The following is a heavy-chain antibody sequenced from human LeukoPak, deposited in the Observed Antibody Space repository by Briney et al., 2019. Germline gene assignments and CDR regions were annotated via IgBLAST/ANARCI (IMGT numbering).Heavy chain of an antibody. D-gene: IGHD3-3*01. CDR3: ARADFWSGYVDY. CDR1: GGSISSGDYY. V-gene: IGHV4-30-4*08. Sequence: SGTLSLTCTVSGGSISSGDYYWSWIRQPPGKGLEWIGYIYYSGSTYYNPSLKSRVTISVDTSKNQFSLKLSSVTAADTAVYYCARADFWSGYVDYWGQGTLVTVSS. CDR2: IYYSGST. J-gene: IGHJ4*02.